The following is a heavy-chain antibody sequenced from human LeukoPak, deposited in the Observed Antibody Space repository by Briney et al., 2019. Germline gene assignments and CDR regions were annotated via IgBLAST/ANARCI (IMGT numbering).Heavy chain of an antibody. CDR3: ARRYYYNLGSFPFDF. D-gene: IGHD3-10*01. V-gene: IGHV4-34*01. J-gene: IGHJ4*02. CDR1: GGPFSGYF. CDR2: IHNSGTT. Sequence: SETLSLTCAVSGGPFSGYFWSWIRQSSGKGLEWIGEIHNSGTTNYHPSLDSRVTISEDTSKNQFYLNLSSVTAADTAVYYCARRYYYNLGSFPFDFWGQGTLVTVSS.